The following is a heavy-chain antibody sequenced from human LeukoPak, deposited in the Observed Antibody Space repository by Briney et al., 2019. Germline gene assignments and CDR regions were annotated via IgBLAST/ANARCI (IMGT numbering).Heavy chain of an antibody. J-gene: IGHJ6*02. CDR1: GDSFTSHW. D-gene: IGHD4-11*01. Sequence: GESLTISCKVSGDSFTSHWISWVRQMPGKGLEWMWRIDPSDSYTNYSPPFQGHVPISDEQSISTAYLQWSSLKASDTAMYYCARHYSNDAMDVWGQGTTVTVSS. CDR3: ARHYSNDAMDV. CDR2: IDPSDSYT. V-gene: IGHV5-10-1*01.